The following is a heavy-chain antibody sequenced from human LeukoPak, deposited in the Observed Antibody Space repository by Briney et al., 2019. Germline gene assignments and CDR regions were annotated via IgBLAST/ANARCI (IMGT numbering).Heavy chain of an antibody. J-gene: IGHJ6*02. V-gene: IGHV1-18*01. CDR1: GYTFTSYG. D-gene: IGHD2-15*01. CDR3: ARDSSGALVAAHYYYYGMDV. Sequence: ASVKASCKASGYTFTSYGISWVRQAPGQGLEWMGWISAYNGNTNYAQKLQGRVTMTTDTSTSTAYMELRSLRSDDTAVYYCARDSSGALVAAHYYYYGMDVWGQGTTVTVSS. CDR2: ISAYNGNT.